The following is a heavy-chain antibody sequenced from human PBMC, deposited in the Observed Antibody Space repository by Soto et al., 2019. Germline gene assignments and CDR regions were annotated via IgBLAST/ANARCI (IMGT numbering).Heavy chain of an antibody. V-gene: IGHV3-49*03. CDR3: TRDLDFWSGSIYYYYGMDV. CDR2: IRSKAYGGTT. J-gene: IGHJ6*02. Sequence: GGSLRLSCTASGFTFGDYAMSWFRQAPGKGLEWVGFIRSKAYGGTTEYAASVKGRFTISRDDSKSIAYLQMNSLKTKDTAVYYCTRDLDFWSGSIYYYYGMDVWGQGSTVTVSS. D-gene: IGHD3-3*01. CDR1: GFTFGDYA.